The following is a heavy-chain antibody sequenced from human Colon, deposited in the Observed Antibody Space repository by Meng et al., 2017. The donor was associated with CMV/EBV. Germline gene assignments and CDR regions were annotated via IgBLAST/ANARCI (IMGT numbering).Heavy chain of an antibody. V-gene: IGHV3-74*01. CDR3: ARAGGYYDTSGLDY. CDR1: GFTFSSNW. J-gene: IGHJ4*02. CDR2: INGDGSTT. Sequence: VQVVESEGNLVQPGVALGLSCAASGFTFSSNWMHWVRQAPGKGLVWVSRINGDGSTTNYADSVKGRFTISRDIAKNILYLQMNSLRADDTALYYCARAGGYYDTSGLDYWGQGTLVTVSS. D-gene: IGHD3-22*01.